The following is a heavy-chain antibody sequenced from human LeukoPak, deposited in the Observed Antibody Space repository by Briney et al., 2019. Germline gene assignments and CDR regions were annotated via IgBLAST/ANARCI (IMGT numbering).Heavy chain of an antibody. CDR3: ARDWGYSGSYYDY. J-gene: IGHJ4*02. CDR1: GFTFSSYG. D-gene: IGHD1-26*01. Sequence: PGRSLRLSCAASGFTFSSYGMHWVRQAPGKGLEWVAVIWYDGSNKYYADSVKGRFTISRDNSKNTLYLQTNSLRAEDTAVYYCARDWGYSGSYYDYWGQGTLVTVSS. CDR2: IWYDGSNK. V-gene: IGHV3-33*01.